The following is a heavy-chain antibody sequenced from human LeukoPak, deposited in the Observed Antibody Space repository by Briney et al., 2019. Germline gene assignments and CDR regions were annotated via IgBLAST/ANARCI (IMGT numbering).Heavy chain of an antibody. J-gene: IGHJ4*02. D-gene: IGHD2-2*01. CDR2: IYHSGST. V-gene: IGHV4-38-2*02. CDR3: ARTVVPAAIGGGYYFDY. CDR1: GYSISSGYY. Sequence: SETLSLTCTVSGYSISSGYYWGWIRQPPGKGLEWIGIIYHSGSTYYNPSLKSRVTISVDTSKNQFSLKLSSVTAADTAVYYCARTVVPAAIGGGYYFDYWGQGTLVTVSS.